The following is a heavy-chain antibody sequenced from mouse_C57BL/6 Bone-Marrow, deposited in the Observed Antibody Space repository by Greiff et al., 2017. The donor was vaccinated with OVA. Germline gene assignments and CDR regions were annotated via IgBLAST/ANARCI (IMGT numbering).Heavy chain of an antibody. V-gene: IGHV5-9-1*02. CDR3: TRVEVITTAFDY. D-gene: IGHD1-1*01. Sequence: EVMLVESGEGLVKPGGSLKLSCAASGFTFSSYAMSWVRQTPEKRLEWVAYISSGGDYIYYADTVKGRFIISRDNARNTLYLQMSSLKSEDTAMYYCTRVEVITTAFDYWGQGTTLTVSS. CDR2: ISSGGDYI. CDR1: GFTFSSYA. J-gene: IGHJ2*01.